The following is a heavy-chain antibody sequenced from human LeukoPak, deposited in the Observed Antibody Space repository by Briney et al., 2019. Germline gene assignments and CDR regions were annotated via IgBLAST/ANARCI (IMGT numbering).Heavy chain of an antibody. V-gene: IGHV4-61*02. CDR2: IYTSGST. J-gene: IGHJ5*02. CDR1: GGSISSGSYY. CDR3: ARDPSRRHLNWFDP. Sequence: SETLSLTCTVSGGSISSGSYYWSWIRQPAGKGLEWIGRIYTSGSTNYNPSLKSRVTISVDTSKNQFSLKLSSVAAADTAVYYCARDPSRRHLNWFDPWGQGTLVTVSS.